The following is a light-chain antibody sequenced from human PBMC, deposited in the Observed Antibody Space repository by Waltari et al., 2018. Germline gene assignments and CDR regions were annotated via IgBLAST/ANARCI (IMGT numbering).Light chain of an antibody. CDR3: QQRSNWPPVYS. Sequence: IVLTQSPATLSSSPGERATLSCRASQSVSSYLAWYQQKPGQAPRLLIYDASNRATGIPARFSGSGSGTDFTLTISSLEPEDFAVYYCQQRSNWPPVYSFGQGTKLEIK. J-gene: IGKJ2*03. CDR1: QSVSSY. V-gene: IGKV3-11*01. CDR2: DAS.